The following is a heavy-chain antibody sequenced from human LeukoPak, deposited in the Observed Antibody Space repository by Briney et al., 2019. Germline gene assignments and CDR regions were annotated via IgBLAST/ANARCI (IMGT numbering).Heavy chain of an antibody. CDR1: GGSISSSNW. D-gene: IGHD2-21*01. CDR3: ASSHSGAQDYMDV. CDR2: IYHSGST. J-gene: IGHJ6*03. V-gene: IGHV4-4*02. Sequence: PSGTLSLTCAVSGGSISSSNWWSWVRQPPGKGLEWIGEIYHSGSTNYNPSLKSRVTISVDKSKNQFSLKLSSVTAADTAVYYCASSHSGAQDYMDVWGKGTTVTVSS.